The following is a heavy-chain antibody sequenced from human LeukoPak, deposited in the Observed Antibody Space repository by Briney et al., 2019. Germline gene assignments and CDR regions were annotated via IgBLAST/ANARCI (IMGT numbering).Heavy chain of an antibody. CDR3: ARDPPAAASTEFDF. D-gene: IGHD6-13*01. V-gene: IGHV1-2*02. CDR1: GFTFTDYY. CDR2: IHPKSGGT. Sequence: ASVKVSCKASGFTFTDYYIHWVRQAPGQGLEWMGSIHPKSGGTKYAQKFQGRVTVTRDTSISAAYMELSRLTSDDMAVYYCARDPPAAASTEFDFWGQGTLVTVSS. J-gene: IGHJ4*02.